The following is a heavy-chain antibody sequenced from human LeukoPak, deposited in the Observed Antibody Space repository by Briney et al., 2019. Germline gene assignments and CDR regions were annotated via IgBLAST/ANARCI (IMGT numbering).Heavy chain of an antibody. D-gene: IGHD1-26*01. V-gene: IGHV1-46*01. CDR2: INPSGGST. CDR3: ARENPPAVVGATTGYDY. CDR1: GYTFTSYY. J-gene: IGHJ4*02. Sequence: ASVKVSCKASGYTFTSYYMHWVRQAPGQGLEWMGIINPSGGSTSYAQKFQGRVTMTRDMSTSTVCMELSSLRSEDTAVYYCARENPPAVVGATTGYDYWGQGTLVTVSS.